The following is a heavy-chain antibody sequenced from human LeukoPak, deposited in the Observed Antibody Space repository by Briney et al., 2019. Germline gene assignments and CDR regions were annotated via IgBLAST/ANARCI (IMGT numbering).Heavy chain of an antibody. J-gene: IGHJ4*02. CDR2: ISGSGGST. CDR3: AKDLYGYSSGWYSL. D-gene: IGHD6-19*01. Sequence: PGGSLRLSCAASGFTFSSYAMSWVRQAPGKGLEWVSAISGSGGSTYYADSVKGRFTISRDNSKNTLYLQMNSLRAEDTAVYYCAKDLYGYSSGWYSLWGQGTLVTVSS. V-gene: IGHV3-23*01. CDR1: GFTFSSYA.